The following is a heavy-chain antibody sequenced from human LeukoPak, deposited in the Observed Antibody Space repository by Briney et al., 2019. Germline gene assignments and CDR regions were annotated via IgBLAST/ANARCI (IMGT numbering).Heavy chain of an antibody. D-gene: IGHD5-18*01. CDR1: GFTFSDYY. CDR2: ISSSGSTV. CDR3: ARANSYGRAYFDY. J-gene: IGHJ4*02. V-gene: IGHV3-11*04. Sequence: PGGSLRLSCAASGFTFSDYYMSWIRQAPGKGLEWVSYISSSGSTVYYADSVKGRFTISRDNAKNSLYLQMNSLRAEDTAVYYCARANSYGRAYFDYWGQGTLVTVSS.